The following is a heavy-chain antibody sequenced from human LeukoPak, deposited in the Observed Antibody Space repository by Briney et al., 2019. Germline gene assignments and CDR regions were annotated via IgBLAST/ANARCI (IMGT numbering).Heavy chain of an antibody. Sequence: PGGSLRLSCAASGFTFSSNYMTWVRQAPGKGLEWASVIYSGGNTYYADSVKGRFSISRDNSKNTVYLQMNSLRAEDTAVYYCARLVTGTTVINSGWFDPWGQGTLVTVSS. CDR3: ARLVTGTTVINSGWFDP. D-gene: IGHD4-23*01. J-gene: IGHJ5*02. CDR1: GFTFSSNY. V-gene: IGHV3-66*04. CDR2: IYSGGNT.